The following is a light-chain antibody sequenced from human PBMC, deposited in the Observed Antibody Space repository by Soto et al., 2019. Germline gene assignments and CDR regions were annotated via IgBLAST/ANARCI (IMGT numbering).Light chain of an antibody. J-gene: IGLJ2*01. CDR1: SSDVGGYNY. V-gene: IGLV2-14*03. CDR3: SSYTSSNTYVL. Sequence: QSVLTQPASVSGSPGQSITISCTGTSSDVGGYNYVSWYQQHPGKAPKLMIYDVSNRPSGISNRFSGSKSGNTASLIISGLQAEDGADYYCSSYTSSNTYVLFGGGTKLTVL. CDR2: DVS.